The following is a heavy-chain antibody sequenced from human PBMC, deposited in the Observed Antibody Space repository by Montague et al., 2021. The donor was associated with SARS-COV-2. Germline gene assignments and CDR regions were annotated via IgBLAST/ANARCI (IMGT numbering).Heavy chain of an antibody. CDR1: GFSLNTDGMG. J-gene: IGHJ3*01. V-gene: IGHV2-5*02. CDR2: IYWDGDQ. CDR3: ARRYDFYRAEAFDV. D-gene: IGHD3-3*01. Sequence: PALVKPTQTLTLTCVFSGFSLNTDGMGVAWIRRPPGKALEWLALIYWDGDQRYSPSLKTRLTITKDTSKNQVVLTMTNLDPVDTATYYCARRYDFYRAEAFDVWGQGTMLTVSS.